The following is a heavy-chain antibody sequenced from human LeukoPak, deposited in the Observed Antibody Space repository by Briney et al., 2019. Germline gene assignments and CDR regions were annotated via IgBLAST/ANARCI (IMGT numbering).Heavy chain of an antibody. CDR2: ISWNNGSV. V-gene: IGHV3-9*01. CDR3: TKDMGGEVSSSDY. D-gene: IGHD6-6*01. J-gene: IGHJ4*02. CDR1: GFTFDDYA. Sequence: GGSLRLSCAASGFTFDDYAMHWVRQAPGKGLEWVSGISWNNGSVSYADSVKGRFTISRDNAKNSLYLQMNSLRAEDTALYFCTKDMGGEVSSSDYWGQGTLVTVSS.